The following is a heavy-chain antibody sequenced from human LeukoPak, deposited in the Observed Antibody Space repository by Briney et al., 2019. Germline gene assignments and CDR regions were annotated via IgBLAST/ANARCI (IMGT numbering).Heavy chain of an antibody. CDR2: ISGSGGST. J-gene: IGHJ4*02. V-gene: IGHV3-23*01. CDR3: ARESPACGEDCYFDY. Sequence: GGSLRLSCAPPGFTFSSYAMSWIRQAPGKGMSLASAISGSGGSTYYADSVKARFTISRDNSKNTLYLQMNSLRTDDTAVYYCARESPACGEDCYFDYWGQGTLVTVSS. CDR1: GFTFSSYA. D-gene: IGHD2-21*02.